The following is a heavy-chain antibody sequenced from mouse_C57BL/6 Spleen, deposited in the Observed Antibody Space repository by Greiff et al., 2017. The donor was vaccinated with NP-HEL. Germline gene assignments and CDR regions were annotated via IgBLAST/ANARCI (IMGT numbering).Heavy chain of an antibody. CDR1: GFSFNTYA. CDR3: VRHPTDYRGFDV. J-gene: IGHJ1*03. Sequence: EVKLLESGGGLVQPKGSLKLSCAASGFSFNTYAMNWVRQAPGKGLEWVARIRSKSNNYATYYADSVKDRFTISRDESETILYLPMNNLKTEDTAMYYCVRHPTDYRGFDVWGTGTTVTVSS. V-gene: IGHV10-1*01. CDR2: IRSKSNNYAT. D-gene: IGHD1-1*01.